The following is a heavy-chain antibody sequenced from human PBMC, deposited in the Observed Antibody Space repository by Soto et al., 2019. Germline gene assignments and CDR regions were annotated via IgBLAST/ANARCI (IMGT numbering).Heavy chain of an antibody. D-gene: IGHD6-6*01. Sequence: SETLSLTCAVSGGSISSSNWWSWVRQPPGKGLEWIGEIYHSGSTNYNPSLKSRVTISVDKSKNQFSLKLSSVTAADTAVYYCAKTYSSSPTRGMDVWRQGTTVTVSS. CDR2: IYHSGST. CDR3: AKTYSSSPTRGMDV. J-gene: IGHJ6*02. V-gene: IGHV4-4*02. CDR1: GGSISSSNW.